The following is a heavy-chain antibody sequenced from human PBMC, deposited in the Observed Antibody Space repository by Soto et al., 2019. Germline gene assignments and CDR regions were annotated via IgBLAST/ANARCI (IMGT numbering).Heavy chain of an antibody. Sequence: QVQLQESGPGLVKPSETLSLTCTVSGGSVSSGDYYWSWIRQPPGKGLEWIGYIYYSGNTNYNPSLKSRVIISVAPSKNLFSLKLTSVTAADTAVYYCARIPVDTSMIYWLDPWGQGTLVTVSS. CDR3: ARIPVDTSMIYWLDP. CDR2: IYYSGNT. D-gene: IGHD5-18*01. CDR1: GGSVSSGDYY. J-gene: IGHJ5*02. V-gene: IGHV4-61*08.